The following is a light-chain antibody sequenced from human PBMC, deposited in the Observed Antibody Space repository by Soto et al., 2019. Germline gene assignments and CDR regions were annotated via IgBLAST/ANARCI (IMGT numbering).Light chain of an antibody. CDR1: QGISNY. J-gene: IGKJ1*01. CDR3: QQLNSYPRT. CDR2: DAS. V-gene: IGKV1-9*01. Sequence: IPLTQSPASLAASVGAIVTITCRASQGISNYLAWYHQKPGRAPKVLIYDASTLQGGVPSRFSGSGSGTDLAITISDLQPEDFATYDCQQLNSYPRTFCQGTKVDIK.